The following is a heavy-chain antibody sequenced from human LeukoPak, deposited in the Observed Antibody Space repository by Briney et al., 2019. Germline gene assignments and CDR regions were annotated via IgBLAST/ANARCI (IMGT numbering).Heavy chain of an antibody. D-gene: IGHD3-16*01. CDR1: GGSINNGY. J-gene: IGHJ4*02. V-gene: IGHV4-59*07. CDR2: LYNGGST. Sequence: SDTLSVTCTVSGGSINNGYWSWVRQLPGKRLEWIGYLYNGGSTIYNPSLTSRVTMSVDPSNNQFSLKLSSVTAADTAVYYCAKGGGEGAESWGQGTLVTVSS. CDR3: AKGGGEGAES.